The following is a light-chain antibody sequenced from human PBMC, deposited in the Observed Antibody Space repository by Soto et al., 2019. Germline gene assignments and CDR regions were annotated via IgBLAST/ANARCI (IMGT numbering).Light chain of an antibody. J-gene: IGKJ4*01. CDR1: QSVRSSF. CDR3: QQYSNWPLT. V-gene: IGKV3-15*01. Sequence: VMTQSRATRSVSPGERATLSCRASQSVRSSFLAWYQQKPGQAPSLLIYGASTRATGIPARFSGSGSGTEFTLTINSLQSEDFAVYYCQQYSNWPLTFGGGTKVDI. CDR2: GAS.